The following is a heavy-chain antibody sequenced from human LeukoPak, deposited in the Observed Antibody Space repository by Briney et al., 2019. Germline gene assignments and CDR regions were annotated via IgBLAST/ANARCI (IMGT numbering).Heavy chain of an antibody. CDR3: AKGSSGYFADL. Sequence: GGSLRLSCAASGFILNNYGLIWVRQAPGKGLEWVSAISNDGGGTQYAEFVKGRFTISRDNSKNTLFLQMNSLRAEDTALYYCAKGSSGYFADLWGQGTLVTVSS. J-gene: IGHJ5*02. V-gene: IGHV3-23*01. CDR1: GFILNNYG. CDR2: ISNDGGGT. D-gene: IGHD3-22*01.